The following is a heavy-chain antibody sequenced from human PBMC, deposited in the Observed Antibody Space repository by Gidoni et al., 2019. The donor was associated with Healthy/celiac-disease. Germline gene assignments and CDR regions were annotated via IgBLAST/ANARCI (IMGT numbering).Heavy chain of an antibody. CDR1: GGSLSSYY. J-gene: IGHJ4*02. CDR2: IYTRGST. CDR3: ARDPRIVGATFGYFDY. D-gene: IGHD1-26*01. Sequence: QVQLQESGPGLVKPSETLSLTCTVSGGSLSSYYWSWIRQPAGKGLEWIGRIYTRGSTNYNPSLKSRVTMSVDTSKNQFSLKLSSVTAADTAVYYCARDPRIVGATFGYFDYWGQGTLVTVSS. V-gene: IGHV4-4*07.